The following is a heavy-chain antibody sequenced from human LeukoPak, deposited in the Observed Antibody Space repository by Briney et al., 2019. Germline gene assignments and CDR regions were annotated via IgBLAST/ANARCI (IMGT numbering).Heavy chain of an antibody. CDR3: ARGEVGAINNFDY. J-gene: IGHJ4*02. CDR1: GGSISSYY. Sequence: PSETLSLTCTVSGGSISSYYWSWIRQPPGKGLEWIGYIYYSGSTNYNPPLKSRVTISVDTSKNQFSLKLSSVTAADTAVYYCARGEVGAINNFDYWGQGTLVTVSS. D-gene: IGHD1-26*01. CDR2: IYYSGST. V-gene: IGHV4-59*01.